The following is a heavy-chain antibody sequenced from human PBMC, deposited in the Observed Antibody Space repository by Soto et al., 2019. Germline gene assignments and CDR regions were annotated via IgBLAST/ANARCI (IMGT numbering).Heavy chain of an antibody. V-gene: IGHV4-31*03. CDR3: AREQRDYDSSGYYYGVRAFDI. J-gene: IGHJ3*02. CDR1: GGSISSGGYY. Sequence: QVQLQESGPGLVKPSQTLSLTCTVSGGSISSGGYYWSWIRQHPGKGLEWIGYIYYSGSTYYNPSLKSRVTISVDTSKNQFSLKLSSVTAADTAVYYCAREQRDYDSSGYYYGVRAFDIWGQGTMVTVSS. CDR2: IYYSGST. D-gene: IGHD3-22*01.